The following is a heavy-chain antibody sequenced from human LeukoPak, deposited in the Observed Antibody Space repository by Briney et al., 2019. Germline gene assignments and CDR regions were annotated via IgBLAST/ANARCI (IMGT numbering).Heavy chain of an antibody. CDR3: ATTERGASTYFDY. V-gene: IGHV3-21*01. D-gene: IGHD1-26*01. Sequence: GGSLRLSCAASGFTFSSYSMNWVRQAPGKGLEWVSSISSSSSYIYYADSVKGRFTISRDNAKNSLYLQMNSLRAEDTAVYYCATTERGASTYFDYWGQGTLVTVSS. J-gene: IGHJ4*02. CDR1: GFTFSSYS. CDR2: ISSSSSYI.